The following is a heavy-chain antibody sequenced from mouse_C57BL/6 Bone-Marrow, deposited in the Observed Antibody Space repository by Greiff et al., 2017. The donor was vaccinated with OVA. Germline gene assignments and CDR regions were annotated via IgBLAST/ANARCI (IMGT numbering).Heavy chain of an antibody. V-gene: IGHV1-77*01. D-gene: IGHD1-1*01. CDR2: IGPGSGST. J-gene: IGHJ2*01. CDR3: VYGSIYYFDY. CDR1: GYTFTDYY. Sequence: QVHVKQSGAELVKPGASVKISCKASGYTFTDYYINWVKQRPGQGLEWIGKIGPGSGSTYYNEKFKGKATLTADKSSSAAYMQLSSLTSEDAAVYFCVYGSIYYFDYWGQGTTLTASS.